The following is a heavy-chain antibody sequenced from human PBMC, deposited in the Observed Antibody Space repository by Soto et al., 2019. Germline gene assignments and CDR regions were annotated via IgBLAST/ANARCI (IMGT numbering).Heavy chain of an antibody. CDR2: INAGNGNT. Sequence: ASVKVSCKASGYTFTSCAMHWVRQAPGQRLEWMGWINAGNGNTKYSQKFQGRVTITRDTSASTAYMELSSLRSEDTAVYYCARDRGYDFWSGYGMDVWGQGTTVTVSS. D-gene: IGHD3-3*01. V-gene: IGHV1-3*01. CDR1: GYTFTSCA. CDR3: ARDRGYDFWSGYGMDV. J-gene: IGHJ6*02.